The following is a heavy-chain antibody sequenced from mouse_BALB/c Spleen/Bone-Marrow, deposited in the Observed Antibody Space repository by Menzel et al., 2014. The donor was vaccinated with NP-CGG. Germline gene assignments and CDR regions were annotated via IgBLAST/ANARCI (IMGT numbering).Heavy chain of an antibody. J-gene: IGHJ4*01. CDR2: ISNGGGST. CDR3: ARNAFYRGYAMDY. CDR1: GFTFSSYT. D-gene: IGHD2-12*01. Sequence: EVKLVESGGGLVQPGGSLKLSCAASGFTFSSYTMPWVRQTPEKRLEWVAYISNGGGSTYYPDTVKGRFTISRDNAKNTLYLQMSRLKSEDTAMYYCARNAFYRGYAMDYWGQGTSVTVSS. V-gene: IGHV5-12-2*01.